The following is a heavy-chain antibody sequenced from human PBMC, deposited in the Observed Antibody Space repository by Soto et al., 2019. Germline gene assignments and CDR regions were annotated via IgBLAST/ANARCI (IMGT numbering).Heavy chain of an antibody. V-gene: IGHV1-69*01. Sequence: QVQLVQSGAEVKKPGSSVKVSCKASGGTFSSYAIGWVRQAPGQGLEWMGGIIPIFGTANYAQKFQGRVTITADESTSTAYMELSSLRSEDTAVYYCARGDGYTPGSPFDYWGQGTLVTVSS. CDR1: GGTFSSYA. CDR2: IIPIFGTA. D-gene: IGHD5-12*01. J-gene: IGHJ4*02. CDR3: ARGDGYTPGSPFDY.